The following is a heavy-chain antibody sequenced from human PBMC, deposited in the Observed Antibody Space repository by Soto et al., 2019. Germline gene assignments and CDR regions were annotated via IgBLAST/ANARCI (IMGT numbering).Heavy chain of an antibody. CDR2: INPNSGGT. V-gene: IGHV1-2*02. CDR1: GYTFTGYY. J-gene: IGHJ5*02. CDR3: ARDPVSSQAWFDP. Sequence: VKVSCKASGYTFTGYYMHWVRQAPGQGLEWMGWINPNSGGTNYAQKFQGRVTMTRDTSISTAYMELSRLRSDDTAVYYCARDPVSSQAWFDPWGQGTLVTVS.